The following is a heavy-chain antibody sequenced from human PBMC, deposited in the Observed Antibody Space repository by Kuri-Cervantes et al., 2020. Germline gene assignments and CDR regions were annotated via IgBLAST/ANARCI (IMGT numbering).Heavy chain of an antibody. CDR1: GYTFTGYY. CDR3: ARSGASIAARRFDY. Sequence: ASVKVSCKASGYTFTGYYMHWVRQAPGQGLEWMGWINPNSGGTNYAQKFQGRVTMTRDTSISTAYMELSRLRSDDTAVYYCARSGASIAARRFDYWGQGTLVTVSS. D-gene: IGHD6-6*01. J-gene: IGHJ4*02. CDR2: INPNSGGT. V-gene: IGHV1-2*02.